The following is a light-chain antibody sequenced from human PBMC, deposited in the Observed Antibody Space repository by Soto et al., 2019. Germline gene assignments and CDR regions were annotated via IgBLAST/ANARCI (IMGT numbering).Light chain of an antibody. V-gene: IGKV1-39*01. CDR2: AAS. J-gene: IGKJ5*01. CDR1: QSISSY. Sequence: TQSPSSLSASVGDRVTITCRASQSISSYLNWYQQKPGKAPKLLIYAASSLQSGVPSRFSGSGSGTDFTLTISSLQSEDFAVYYCQQYNNWPRTFGQGTRLEIK. CDR3: QQYNNWPRT.